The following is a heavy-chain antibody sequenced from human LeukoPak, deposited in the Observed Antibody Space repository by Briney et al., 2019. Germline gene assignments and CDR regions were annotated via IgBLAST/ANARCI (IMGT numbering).Heavy chain of an antibody. CDR3: AKDLPVGATAEYFQH. Sequence: GGSLRLSCVASGFTFSSYAMSWVRQAPGKGLEWVSAISGSGGSTYYADSVKGRFTISRDNSKNTLYLQMNSLRAKDTAVYYCAKDLPVGATAEYFQHWGQGTLVTVSS. D-gene: IGHD1-26*01. J-gene: IGHJ1*01. CDR1: GFTFSSYA. V-gene: IGHV3-23*01. CDR2: ISGSGGST.